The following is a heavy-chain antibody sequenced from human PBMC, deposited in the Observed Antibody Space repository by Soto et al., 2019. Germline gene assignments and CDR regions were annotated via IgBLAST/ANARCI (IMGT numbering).Heavy chain of an antibody. CDR1: GFSVSGDT. J-gene: IGHJ4*02. CDR3: ARHAWLEN. CDR2: IYSGGNT. Sequence: EVQLVETGGGLIYPGGSLRLSCAASGFSVSGDTMNWVRQAPGKGLEWISAIYSGGNTNDAGSVKGRFTISRDTSKNTFYLQMNSRRVEDTAVYYCARHAWLENWGQGTLVTVSS. D-gene: IGHD3-9*01. V-gene: IGHV3-53*02.